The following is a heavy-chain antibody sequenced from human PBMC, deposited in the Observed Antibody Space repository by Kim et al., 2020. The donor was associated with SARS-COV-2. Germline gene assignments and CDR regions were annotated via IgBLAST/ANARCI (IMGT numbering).Heavy chain of an antibody. CDR3: VRALSYCSGGSCYC. CDR1: GYTFSDYY. Sequence: ASVKVSCKGSGYTFSDYYVHWVRQAPGQGLEWMGWINPNSGGTKYTQKFQGRVTMTTNTSISTAYMDLSSLTSDDTAVYFCVRALSYCSGGSCYCWGLGT. CDR2: INPNSGGT. J-gene: IGHJ4*02. V-gene: IGHV1-2*02. D-gene: IGHD2-15*01.